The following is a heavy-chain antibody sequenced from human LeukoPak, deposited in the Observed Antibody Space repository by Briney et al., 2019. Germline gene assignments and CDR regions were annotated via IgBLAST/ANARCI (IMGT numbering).Heavy chain of an antibody. D-gene: IGHD2-21*02. Sequence: SETLSLTCTVSGGSISSSSYYWGWIRQPPGKGLEWIGSIYYSGSTYYNPSLKSRVTISVDTSKNQFSLKLSSVTAADTAVYYCARVLAYCGGDCYSEGLGYYYYMDVWGKGTTVTVSS. CDR2: IYYSGST. J-gene: IGHJ6*03. CDR1: GGSISSSSYY. V-gene: IGHV4-39*07. CDR3: ARVLAYCGGDCYSEGLGYYYYMDV.